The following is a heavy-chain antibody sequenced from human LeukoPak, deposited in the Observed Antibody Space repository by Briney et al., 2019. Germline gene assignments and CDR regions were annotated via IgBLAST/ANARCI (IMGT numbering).Heavy chain of an antibody. Sequence: GGSLRLSCAASGFTFSSYEMNWVRQAPGKGLEWVANIKQDGSEKYYVDSVKGRFTISRDNAKNSLYLQMNSLRAEDTAVYYCARDLGEIAVAGSIDYWGQGTLVTVSS. D-gene: IGHD6-19*01. CDR3: ARDLGEIAVAGSIDY. J-gene: IGHJ4*02. CDR2: IKQDGSEK. CDR1: GFTFSSYE. V-gene: IGHV3-7*01.